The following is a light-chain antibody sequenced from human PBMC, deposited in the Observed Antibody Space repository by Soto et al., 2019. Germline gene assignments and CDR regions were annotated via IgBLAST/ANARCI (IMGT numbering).Light chain of an antibody. V-gene: IGKV1-39*01. CDR3: QHSYGSPPWT. J-gene: IGKJ1*01. CDR2: RAS. Sequence: DIQMTQSASSLSASLGDRVTISWRASQSISTYLNWYQQKPGTAPRLLIYRASSVKSGVPPRFSGSGSGRDFTLTISSLRPEDSATYFCQHSYGSPPWTFGQGTKVDI. CDR1: QSISTY.